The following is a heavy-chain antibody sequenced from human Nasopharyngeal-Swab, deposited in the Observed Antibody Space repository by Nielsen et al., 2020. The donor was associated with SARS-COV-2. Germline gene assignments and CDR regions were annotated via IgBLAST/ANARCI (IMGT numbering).Heavy chain of an antibody. V-gene: IGHV1-69*13. CDR1: GGTFSSYA. D-gene: IGHD6-6*01. CDR2: IIPIFGTA. CDR3: ARRPYSSSSGDYYYGMDV. J-gene: IGHJ6*02. Sequence: SVKVSCKASGGTFSSYAISWVRQAPGQGLEWMGGIIPIFGTANYAQKFQGRVTITADESKSTAYMELSSLRSEDTAVYYCARRPYSSSSGDYYYGMDVWGQGTTVTVSS.